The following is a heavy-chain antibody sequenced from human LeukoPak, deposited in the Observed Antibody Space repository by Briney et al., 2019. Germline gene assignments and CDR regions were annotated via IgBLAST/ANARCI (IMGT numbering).Heavy chain of an antibody. V-gene: IGHV4-59*01. CDR2: IYYSGST. J-gene: IGHJ4*02. Sequence: KPSETLSLTCTVSGGSISSYYWSWIRQPPGKGLKWIGYIYYSGSTNYNPSLKSRVTISVDTSKNQFSLKLSSVTAADTAVYYCARGEDFWSGYPHYFDYWGQGTLVTVSS. D-gene: IGHD3-3*01. CDR1: GGSISSYY. CDR3: ARGEDFWSGYPHYFDY.